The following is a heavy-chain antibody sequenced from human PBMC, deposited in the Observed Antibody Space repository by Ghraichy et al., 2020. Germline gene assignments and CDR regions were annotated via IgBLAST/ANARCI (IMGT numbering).Heavy chain of an antibody. CDR1: GASISVRNYY. CDR3: ARDRSVRSGEFDF. D-gene: IGHD3-3*01. Sequence: SETLSLTCTVSGASISVRNYYWAWIRQPPGQGLEWIGLIHYSGTTYYNSSLKSRITISVDTSKDQFSLKLNSMTAADTAVYFCARDRSVRSGEFDFWGPGTVGTVSS. CDR2: IHYSGTT. V-gene: IGHV4-39*07. J-gene: IGHJ3*01.